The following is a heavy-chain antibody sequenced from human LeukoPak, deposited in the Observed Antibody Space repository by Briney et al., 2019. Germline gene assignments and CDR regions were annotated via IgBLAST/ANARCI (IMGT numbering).Heavy chain of an antibody. CDR2: IYPGDSDT. CDR3: ARHDSGGSRYSGGCGYYGMDV. V-gene: IGHV5-51*01. CDR1: GYSFTSYW. Sequence: NRGESLKISCKGSGYSFTSYWIGWVLQMPGKGLEWMGIIYPGDSDTRYSPSFQGQVTISADKSISTAYLQWSSLKASDTAMYYCARHDSGGSRYSGGCGYYGMDVWGQGTTVTVSS. J-gene: IGHJ6*02. D-gene: IGHD2-15*01.